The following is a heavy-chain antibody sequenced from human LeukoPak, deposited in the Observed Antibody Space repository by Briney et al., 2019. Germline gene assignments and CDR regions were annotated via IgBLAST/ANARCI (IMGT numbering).Heavy chain of an antibody. D-gene: IGHD3-22*01. J-gene: IGHJ4*02. V-gene: IGHV3-23*01. CDR2: ISSRSEVT. CDR3: AKDRPNYYGTNGDYYRRDGDY. CDR1: EFTFDNFA. Sequence: PGGSLRLSCVASEFTFDNFAMSWVRQAPGRGLEWVSSISSRSEVTYYAGSAKGRFTISRDNSKNTVFLQMNSLRVEDTAVYYCAKDRPNYYGTNGDYYRRDGDYWGQGTLVTVSS.